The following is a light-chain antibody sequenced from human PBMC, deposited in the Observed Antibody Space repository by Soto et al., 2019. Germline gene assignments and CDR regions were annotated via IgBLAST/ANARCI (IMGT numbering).Light chain of an antibody. CDR2: LSS. Sequence: DVVLTQSPPVLPVTPGEPAAISCRSSQSLLHSNGFSYLDWFLQKPGQSPQLLIYLSSRRASGXHXXFSGSGSGTDFTLRISRVEAEDVGVIYCMQTLQNPTFGQGTKLEIK. CDR3: MQTLQNPT. CDR1: QSLLHSNGFSY. V-gene: IGKV2-28*01. J-gene: IGKJ2*01.